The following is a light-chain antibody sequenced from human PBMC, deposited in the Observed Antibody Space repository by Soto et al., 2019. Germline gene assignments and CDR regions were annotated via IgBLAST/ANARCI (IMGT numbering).Light chain of an antibody. CDR1: SSDLGGYNF. J-gene: IGLJ1*01. V-gene: IGLV2-14*01. CDR3: CSYTSSSPYV. Sequence: SVLAPPASLSGAPGQSITISCPGTSSDLGGYNFVSWYQHHPGKAPKLMIYQVSNRPSGVSNRFSGSKSGNTASLTISGLQAEDEADYYCCSYTSSSPYVFGTGTKVTVL. CDR2: QVS.